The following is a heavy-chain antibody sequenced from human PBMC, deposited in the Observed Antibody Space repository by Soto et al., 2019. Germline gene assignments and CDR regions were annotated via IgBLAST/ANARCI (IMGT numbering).Heavy chain of an antibody. V-gene: IGHV1-18*01. CDR3: ARDLAAAGPFDC. Sequence: QVQLVQSGAEVKKPGASVKVSCKASGYTFTNYAFSWVRQAPGQGLEWMGWISAYNGNTNYPQKLQGRVTMTTNTPTSTAYIGLRSLRSDDTAVYYCARDLAAAGPFDCWGQGTLVTVSS. CDR1: GYTFTNYA. D-gene: IGHD6-13*01. J-gene: IGHJ4*02. CDR2: ISAYNGNT.